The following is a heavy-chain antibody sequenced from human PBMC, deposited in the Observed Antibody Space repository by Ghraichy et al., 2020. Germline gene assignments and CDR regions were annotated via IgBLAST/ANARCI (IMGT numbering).Heavy chain of an antibody. J-gene: IGHJ6*02. CDR1: GFTFSSYS. V-gene: IGHV3-48*02. D-gene: IGHD3-10*01. Sequence: GGSLRLSCAASGFTFSSYSMNWVRQAPGKGLEWVSYISSSSSTIYYADSVKGRFTISRDNAKNSLYLQMNSLRDEDTAVYYCARDEPNYYGSGSYYNYYYYGMDVWGQGTMVTVSS. CDR2: ISSSSSTI. CDR3: ARDEPNYYGSGSYYNYYYYGMDV.